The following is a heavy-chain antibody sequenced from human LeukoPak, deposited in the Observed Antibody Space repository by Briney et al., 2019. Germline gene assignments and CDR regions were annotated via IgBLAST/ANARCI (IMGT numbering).Heavy chain of an antibody. V-gene: IGHV3-21*01. CDR2: ITSSSDYI. J-gene: IGHJ3*02. CDR3: APEVWELQGASDI. Sequence: GSLRLSCVASGFTFSSYSMSWVRQAPGKGLEWVSSITSSSDYIYYTDSVKGRFTISRDNAKNSLYLQMTSLRAEDTALYYCAPEVWELQGASDIWGQGTMVTVSS. CDR1: GFTFSSYS. D-gene: IGHD1-26*01.